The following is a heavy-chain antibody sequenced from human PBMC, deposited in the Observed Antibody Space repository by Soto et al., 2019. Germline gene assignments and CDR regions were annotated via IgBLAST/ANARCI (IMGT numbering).Heavy chain of an antibody. Sequence: QVQLQESGPGLVKPSETLSLTCTVSGDYVTSHYWSCIRQPPGKGLEWIGYVYHSEKTDSSPFLKSRVTISVDTSNNQIALSLTSVTAADTDIYYCARPKSVAPAVWDFDLWGRGTLVTVSS. D-gene: IGHD3-3*01. CDR2: VYHSEKT. CDR3: ARPKSVAPAVWDFDL. CDR1: GDYVTSHY. J-gene: IGHJ2*01. V-gene: IGHV4-59*08.